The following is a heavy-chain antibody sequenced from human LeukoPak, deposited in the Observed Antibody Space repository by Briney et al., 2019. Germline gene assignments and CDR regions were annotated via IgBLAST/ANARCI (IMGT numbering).Heavy chain of an antibody. Sequence: ASVTVSCKASGYTFTSYGNSWVRQAPGQGLEWMGWISAYNGNTNYAQKLQGRVTMTTDTSTSTAYMELRSVRSDDTGVYYCARDGPYYYDSSGYYRWGKGTLVTVSS. CDR1: GYTFTSYG. D-gene: IGHD3-22*01. CDR2: ISAYNGNT. V-gene: IGHV1-18*01. CDR3: ARDGPYYYDSSGYYR. J-gene: IGHJ5*02.